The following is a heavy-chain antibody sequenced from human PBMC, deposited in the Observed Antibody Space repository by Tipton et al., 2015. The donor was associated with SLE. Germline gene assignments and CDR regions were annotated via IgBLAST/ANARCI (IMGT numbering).Heavy chain of an antibody. Sequence: TLSLTCSVTGYSISSGYYWDWIRQPPGRGLEWIGSFHHKGSSYYSPSLGSRVTISGDTSRNQFSLTLSSVTAADTAVYYCARDTDRGSSAYAGAFDFWGQGTVVTVSS. J-gene: IGHJ3*01. CDR2: FHHKGSS. CDR1: GYSISSGYY. D-gene: IGHD3-22*01. CDR3: ARDTDRGSSAYAGAFDF. V-gene: IGHV4-38-2*02.